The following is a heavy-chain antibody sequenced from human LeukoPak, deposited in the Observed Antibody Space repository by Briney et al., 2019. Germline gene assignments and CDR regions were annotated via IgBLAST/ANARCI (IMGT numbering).Heavy chain of an antibody. CDR2: IRSDGTIT. D-gene: IGHD3-10*01. V-gene: IGHV3-23*01. CDR1: GFTFSSYS. J-gene: IGHJ6*02. CDR3: ARDHRLRYYYGSGSYYDNIYYGMDV. Sequence: GGSLRLSCVASGFTFSSYSMGWVRQAPGKGLAWVSTIRSDGTITYYADSVKGRFTISRDNSKNTLYLQMNSLRAEDTAVYYCARDHRLRYYYGSGSYYDNIYYGMDVWGQGTTVTVSS.